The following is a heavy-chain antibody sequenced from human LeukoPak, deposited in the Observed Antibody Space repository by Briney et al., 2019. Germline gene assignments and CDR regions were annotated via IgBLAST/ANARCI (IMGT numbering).Heavy chain of an antibody. V-gene: IGHV1-69*01. CDR2: IIPIFGTA. Sequence: SVKVSCKASGGTFSSYAISWVRQAPGQGLEWVGGIIPIFGTANYAQKFQGRVTITADESTSTAYMELSSLRSEDTAVYYCAREGSGSYYFDYWGQGTLVTVSS. CDR1: GGTFSSYA. J-gene: IGHJ4*02. CDR3: AREGSGSYYFDY. D-gene: IGHD1-26*01.